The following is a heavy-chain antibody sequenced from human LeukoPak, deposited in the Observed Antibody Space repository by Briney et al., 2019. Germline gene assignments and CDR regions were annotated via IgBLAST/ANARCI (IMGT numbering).Heavy chain of an antibody. CDR2: ISSSGSTI. D-gene: IGHD3-22*01. CDR1: GFTFSSYE. Sequence: GGSLRLSCAASGFTFSSYEMNWVRQAPGKGLDWVSYISSSGSTIYYADSVKGRFTISRDNAKNSLYLQMNSLRAEDTGVYYCARVHYYDSSGYYLDYWGQGTLVTVSS. CDR3: ARVHYYDSSGYYLDY. J-gene: IGHJ4*02. V-gene: IGHV3-48*03.